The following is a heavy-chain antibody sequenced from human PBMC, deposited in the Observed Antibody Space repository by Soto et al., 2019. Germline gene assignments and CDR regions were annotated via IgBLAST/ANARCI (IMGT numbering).Heavy chain of an antibody. V-gene: IGHV1-58*01. CDR1: GFTFTSSA. CDR2: IVVGSGNT. J-gene: IGHJ4*02. D-gene: IGHD6-19*01. CDR3: AADSSGSIGS. Sequence: SVKVSCKASGFTFTSSAVHWVRQARGQRLEWIGWIVVGSGNTNYAQKFQERVTITRDMSTSTAYMELSSLRSEDTAVYYCAADSSGSIGSWGQGTLVTVSS.